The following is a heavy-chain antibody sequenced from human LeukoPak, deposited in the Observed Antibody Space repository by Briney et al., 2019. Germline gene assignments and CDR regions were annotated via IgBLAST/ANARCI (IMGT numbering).Heavy chain of an antibody. CDR2: LRGDGET. J-gene: IGHJ4*02. D-gene: IGHD2/OR15-2a*01. Sequence: GGSLTLSCAASGFTFSSYAMSWVRQAPARGLGWVSSLRGDGETFYIDSVKGRFTLSRDESRNTVYLQLNNLIVEDTAVYFCAKASWLSRADAVLWGQGTLVPVSS. CDR1: GFTFSSYA. CDR3: AKASWLSRADAVL. V-gene: IGHV3-23*01.